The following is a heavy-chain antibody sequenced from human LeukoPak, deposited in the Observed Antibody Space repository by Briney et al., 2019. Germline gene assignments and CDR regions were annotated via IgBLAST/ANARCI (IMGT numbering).Heavy chain of an antibody. CDR2: ISYIGST. Sequence: KPSETLSLTCTVSGGSFTTHYWSWIRQPPGKGLEWIGYISYIGSTNYNPSLKSRVTISIDTSNNEVSLMLTSVTAADTAVYYCARSSSGWYSNWFDPWGQGTLVTVSS. V-gene: IGHV4-59*11. CDR3: ARSSSGWYSNWFDP. CDR1: GGSFTTHY. J-gene: IGHJ5*02. D-gene: IGHD6-19*01.